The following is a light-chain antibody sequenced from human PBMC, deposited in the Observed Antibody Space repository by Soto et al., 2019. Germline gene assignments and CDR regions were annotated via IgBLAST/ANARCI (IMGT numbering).Light chain of an antibody. CDR3: QVWDSGRDHYV. J-gene: IGLJ1*01. CDR1: NIGRKS. V-gene: IGLV3-21*02. CDR2: DDS. Sequence: SYELTQPPSVSVAPGQTARITCGGNNIGRKSVHWYQQKPGQAPVLVIYDDSARPSEIPERFSGSNAGNAATLTISRVEAGDEADYYCQVWDSGRDHYVFGTGTKLTVL.